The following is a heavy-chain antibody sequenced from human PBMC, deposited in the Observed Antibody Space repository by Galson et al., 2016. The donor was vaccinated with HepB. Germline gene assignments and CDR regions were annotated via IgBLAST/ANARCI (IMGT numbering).Heavy chain of an antibody. J-gene: IGHJ4*02. D-gene: IGHD3-22*01. CDR1: GFTFSTHA. CDR3: VGGYYLYYFEY. Sequence: SLRLSCAASGFTFSTHAMTWVRQAPGKGLEWVSETPAGGYSTYYADSVKGRFTISRDNSKNTLYPQMNSLRVDDTAIYSCVGGYYLYYFEYWGQGTLVTVSS. CDR2: TPAGGYST. V-gene: IGHV3-23*01.